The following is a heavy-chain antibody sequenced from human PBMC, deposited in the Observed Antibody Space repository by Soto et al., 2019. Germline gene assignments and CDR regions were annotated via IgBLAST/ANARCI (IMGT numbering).Heavy chain of an antibody. CDR2: ISHSGSST. D-gene: IGHD3-10*01. Sequence: GGSLRLSCAASGVSFSNYAMNWVRQAPGKGLEWVSGISHSGSSTYYADSVKGRFTISRDNSEDTLYLQMNSLRAEDTAVYYCAKVSWVHHGSEGGNWLDPWGQGTLVNVSS. CDR3: AKVSWVHHGSEGGNWLDP. CDR1: GVSFSNYA. J-gene: IGHJ5*02. V-gene: IGHV3-23*01.